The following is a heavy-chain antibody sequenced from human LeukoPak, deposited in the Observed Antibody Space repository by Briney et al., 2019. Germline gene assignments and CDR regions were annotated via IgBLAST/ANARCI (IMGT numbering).Heavy chain of an antibody. Sequence: GGSLRLSCAASGFTFSSYAMSWVRQAPGKGLEWVSAISGSGGSTYYADSVKGRFTISRDNSKNTLYLQMNSLRAEGTAVYYCAKGGIVVVPAAIFGYYFDYWGQGTLVTVSS. CDR2: ISGSGGST. V-gene: IGHV3-23*01. CDR3: AKGGIVVVPAAIFGYYFDY. CDR1: GFTFSSYA. D-gene: IGHD2-2*01. J-gene: IGHJ4*02.